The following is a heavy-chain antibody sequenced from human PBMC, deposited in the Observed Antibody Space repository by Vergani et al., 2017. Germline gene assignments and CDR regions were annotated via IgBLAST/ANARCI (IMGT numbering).Heavy chain of an antibody. J-gene: IGHJ6*02. Sequence: VQLQESGPGLVKPSETLTLTCDVSDSSIMTNPYWGWFRQSPGKGLEWIGCIHHSGDTHYNSSLKSRVSISIVSSSKFSLSLTSVPAADTAIYYCARHRGSGGFFPSSYFYGMDVWCHGTTVTVSS. D-gene: IGHD3-10*01. V-gene: IGHV4-38-2*01. CDR2: IHHSGDT. CDR1: DSSIMTNPY. CDR3: ARHRGSGGFFPSSYFYGMDV.